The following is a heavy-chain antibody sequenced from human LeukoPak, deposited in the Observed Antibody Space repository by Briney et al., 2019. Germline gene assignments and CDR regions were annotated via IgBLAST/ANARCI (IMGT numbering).Heavy chain of an antibody. CDR3: ARDGSYKFDY. Sequence: GGSLRLSCAASGFTFSNSWMHWVRQTPGKGLVWVSCLRSDGTTTYAESVKGRFTISRDSAKNTLYLQMNSLRAEDTEVYYCARDGSYKFDYWGQGTLVTVSP. D-gene: IGHD1-26*01. J-gene: IGHJ4*02. V-gene: IGHV3-74*01. CDR1: GFTFSNSW. CDR2: LRSDGTT.